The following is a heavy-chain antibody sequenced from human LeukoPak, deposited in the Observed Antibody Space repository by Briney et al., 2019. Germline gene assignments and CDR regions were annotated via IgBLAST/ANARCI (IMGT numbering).Heavy chain of an antibody. V-gene: IGHV4-59*01. CDR2: IYYSGST. CDR3: ASRSSIWSGYQDTLYYFDS. CDR1: GGSISSYY. J-gene: IGHJ4*02. D-gene: IGHD3-3*01. Sequence: PSETLSLTCIVSGGSISSYYWSWIRQPPGKRLEWIGHIYYSGSTNYNPSLKSRVTISVGTSKNQFSLKLSSVTAADTAVYYCASRSSIWSGYQDTLYYFDSWGQGTLVTVSS.